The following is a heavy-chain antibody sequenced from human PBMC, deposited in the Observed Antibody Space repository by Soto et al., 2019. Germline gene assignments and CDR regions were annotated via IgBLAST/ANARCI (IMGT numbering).Heavy chain of an antibody. CDR1: GFTFSTYW. Sequence: PGGSLRLSCAASGFTFSTYWMSWVRQAPGKGLQWVANIKPDGGEKWYVDSVRGRFTISRDNVKNSLYLQMNNVRAEDTAVYYWARGDFYDSSGPFSDAFDIWGQGTMVTVSS. D-gene: IGHD3-22*01. CDR3: ARGDFYDSSGPFSDAFDI. CDR2: IKPDGGEK. V-gene: IGHV3-7*04. J-gene: IGHJ3*02.